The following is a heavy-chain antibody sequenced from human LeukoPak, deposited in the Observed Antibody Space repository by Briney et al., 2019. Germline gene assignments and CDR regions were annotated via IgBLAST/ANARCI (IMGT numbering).Heavy chain of an antibody. CDR2: ISSNGGST. V-gene: IGHV3-64*01. Sequence: GGSLRLSCAASGFTFSRYAMHWVRQAPGKGLEYVSAISSNGGSTYYANSVKGRFAISRDNSKNTLYLQMGSLRAEDMAVYYCAREAAAGPFDYWGQGTLVTVSS. CDR3: AREAAAGPFDY. J-gene: IGHJ4*02. CDR1: GFTFSRYA. D-gene: IGHD6-13*01.